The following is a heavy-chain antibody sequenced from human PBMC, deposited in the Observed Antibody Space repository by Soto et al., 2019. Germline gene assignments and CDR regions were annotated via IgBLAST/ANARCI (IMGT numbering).Heavy chain of an antibody. CDR3: STRAYDTNGYYRFDP. J-gene: IGHJ5*01. CDR2: INHSGRV. Sequence: QVQLQQWGAGLLKPSETLSLTCAVYGGSFSGHSWTWIRQSPGKGLEWIGDINHSGRVNYSPSLKSRVTISLDTSKNRSSLTLSAVTAADTAMYYCSTRAYDTNGYYRFDPWGQGTLVTVSS. V-gene: IGHV4-34*01. CDR1: GGSFSGHS. D-gene: IGHD3-22*01.